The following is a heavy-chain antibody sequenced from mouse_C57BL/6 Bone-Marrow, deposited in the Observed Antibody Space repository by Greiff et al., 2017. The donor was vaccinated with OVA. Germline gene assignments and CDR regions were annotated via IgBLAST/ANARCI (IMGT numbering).Heavy chain of an antibody. D-gene: IGHD4-1*01. CDR1: GFTFSDYG. V-gene: IGHV5-17*01. J-gene: IGHJ2*01. CDR2: ISSGSSTI. Sequence: EVQLVESGGGLVKPGGSLKLSCAASGFTFSDYGMHWVRQAPEKGLEWVAYISSGSSTIYYADTVKGRFTISRDNAKNTLFLQMTSLRSEDTAMYYCARRDWGDYWGHGTTLTVSS. CDR3: ARRDWGDY.